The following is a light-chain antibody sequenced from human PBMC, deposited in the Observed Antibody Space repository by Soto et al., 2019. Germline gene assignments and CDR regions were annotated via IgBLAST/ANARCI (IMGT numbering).Light chain of an antibody. V-gene: IGLV1-40*01. CDR1: SSNIGAGYD. Sequence: QSVLTQPPSMSGAPGQRVTISCTGSSSNIGAGYDVHWYQQLPGTAPKLLIYGNSNRPSGVPDRFSGSKSGTSASLAITGLQAEDEPYYYCQSYDRRLTVLFGGGTKVTVL. CDR2: GNS. J-gene: IGLJ2*01. CDR3: QSYDRRLTVL.